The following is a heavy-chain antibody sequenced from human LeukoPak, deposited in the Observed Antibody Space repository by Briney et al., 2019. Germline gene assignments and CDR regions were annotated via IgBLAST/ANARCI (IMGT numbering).Heavy chain of an antibody. Sequence: PGGSLRLSCAASGFTFSRDWMHWVRQAPGKGLEWVSSISSSSSYIYYADSVKGRFTISRDNAKNSLYLQMNSLRAEDTAVYYCARRGDFDWLHYPDYWGQGTLVTVSS. V-gene: IGHV3-21*01. CDR3: ARRGDFDWLHYPDY. CDR1: GFTFSRDW. J-gene: IGHJ4*02. D-gene: IGHD3-9*01. CDR2: ISSSSSYI.